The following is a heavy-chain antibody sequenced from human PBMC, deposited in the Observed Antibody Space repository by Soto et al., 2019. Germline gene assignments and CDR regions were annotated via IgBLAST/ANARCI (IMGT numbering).Heavy chain of an antibody. Sequence: SETLSLTCTVSGGSISSDGYYWSWIRQHPGKGLEWIGYIFYSGSTYYNPSLKSRVAISVDTSKNQFSLKLSSVTAADTAVYYCARAPGDYFDCWGQGTLVTVSS. V-gene: IGHV4-31*03. CDR1: GGSISSDGYY. CDR3: ARAPGDYFDC. CDR2: IFYSGST. J-gene: IGHJ4*02.